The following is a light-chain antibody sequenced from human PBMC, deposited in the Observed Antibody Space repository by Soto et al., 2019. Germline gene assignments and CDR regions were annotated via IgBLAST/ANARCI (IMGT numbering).Light chain of an antibody. CDR1: SSDVGGFLY. CDR2: AVS. J-gene: IGLJ2*01. Sequence: QSALTQPASVSGSPGQSITISCTGTSSDVGGFLYVSWFQQHPGKAPKLMIYAVSNPPSGISNRFSGSKSGNTASLTIAGLQAEDEADYYGTSYASRSTLVVFGGGTQLTVL. V-gene: IGLV2-14*01. CDR3: TSYASRSTLVV.